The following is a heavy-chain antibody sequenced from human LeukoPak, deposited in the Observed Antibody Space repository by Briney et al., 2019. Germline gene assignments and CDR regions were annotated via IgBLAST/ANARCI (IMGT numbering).Heavy chain of an antibody. D-gene: IGHD3-10*01. V-gene: IGHV4-34*01. J-gene: IGHJ3*02. CDR1: GGSFSGYY. CDR3: ARGSTMVTAFDI. CDR2: INHSGST. Sequence: SETLSLTCAVYGGSFSGYYWSWIRQPPGKELEWIGEINHSGSTNYNPSLKSRVTISVDTSKNQFSLKLSSVTAADTAVYYCARGSTMVTAFDIWGQGTMVTVSS.